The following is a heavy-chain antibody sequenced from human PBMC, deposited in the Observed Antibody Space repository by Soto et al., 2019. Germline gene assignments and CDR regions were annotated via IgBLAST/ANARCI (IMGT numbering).Heavy chain of an antibody. CDR3: ARDTVFGSGYSYGMDV. Sequence: GGSVKVSCKASGYTFTSYYMHWVRQAPGQGLEWMGIINPSGGSTSYAQKFQGRVTMTRDTSTSTVYMELSSLRSGDTAVYYCARDTVFGSGYSYGMDVWGQGTTVTVSS. J-gene: IGHJ6*01. V-gene: IGHV1-46*01. D-gene: IGHD3-22*01. CDR2: INPSGGST. CDR1: GYTFTSYY.